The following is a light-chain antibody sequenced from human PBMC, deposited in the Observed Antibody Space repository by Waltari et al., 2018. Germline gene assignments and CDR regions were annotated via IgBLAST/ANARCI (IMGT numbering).Light chain of an antibody. CDR2: DKN. Sequence: SELTPDPAVSVAMGQTVTITCQGNGLRSYYASWYQQRPGQAPILIMYDKNNRPSGVPDRFSGSNSDNTASLTITGAQAEDEASYYCHSRDASGVGGSFGGGTKLTVL. CDR1: GLRSYY. J-gene: IGLJ2*01. CDR3: HSRDASGVGGS. V-gene: IGLV3-19*01.